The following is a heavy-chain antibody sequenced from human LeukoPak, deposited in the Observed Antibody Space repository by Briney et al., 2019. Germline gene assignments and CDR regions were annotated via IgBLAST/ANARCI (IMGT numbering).Heavy chain of an antibody. J-gene: IGHJ6*03. CDR3: AKEGIWDYYYYMDV. D-gene: IGHD7-27*01. V-gene: IGHV3-30*02. Sequence: GGSLRLSCAASGFTFSSYGMHWVRQAPGKGLEWVAFIRYDGSNKYYADSVKGRFTISRDNSKNTLYLQMNSLRAEDTAVYYCAKEGIWDYYYYMDVWGKGTTVTISS. CDR1: GFTFSSYG. CDR2: IRYDGSNK.